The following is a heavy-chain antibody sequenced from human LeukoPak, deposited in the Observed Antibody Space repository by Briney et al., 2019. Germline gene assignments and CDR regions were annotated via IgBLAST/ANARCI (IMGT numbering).Heavy chain of an antibody. CDR2: ISGSAYST. V-gene: IGHV3-23*01. CDR1: GLTFGSYA. J-gene: IGHJ4*02. Sequence: GGSLRLSCAASGLTFGSYAMSWVRQAPGKGLEWVSSISGSAYSTYYADSVKGRFTISRGNSKNTLYLQMNSLRAGDTAVYYCAKGGITIFGVDYWGQGTLVTVSS. CDR3: AKGGITIFGVDY. D-gene: IGHD3-3*01.